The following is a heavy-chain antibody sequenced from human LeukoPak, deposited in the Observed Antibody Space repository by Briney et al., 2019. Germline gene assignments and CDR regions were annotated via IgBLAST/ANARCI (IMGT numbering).Heavy chain of an antibody. J-gene: IGHJ4*02. CDR1: GFTFSSYA. CDR2: FKGTGEK. Sequence: GGSLKLSCAASGFTFSSYAMSWVRQTPGGGLGWVSSFKGTGEKFYADSVKGRFTISRDDSRNTVYLQMNSLRVDDTAVYYCVKGSWGCNSVVVLWGQGTLVTVSS. D-gene: IGHD4-23*01. CDR3: VKGSWGCNSVVVL. V-gene: IGHV3-23*01.